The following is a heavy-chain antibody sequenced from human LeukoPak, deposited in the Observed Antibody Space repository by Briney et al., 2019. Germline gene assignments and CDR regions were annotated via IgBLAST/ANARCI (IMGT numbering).Heavy chain of an antibody. CDR2: IWYDGSNK. D-gene: IGHD3-22*01. CDR3: ARGYYDSSGYFGTPFDY. Sequence: GRSLRLSCAASGFTFSSYGMHWVRQAPGKGLEWVAVIWYDGSNKYYADSVKGRFTISGDNSKNTLYLQMNSLRAEDTAVYYCARGYYDSSGYFGTPFDYWGQGTLVTVSS. V-gene: IGHV3-33*01. J-gene: IGHJ4*02. CDR1: GFTFSSYG.